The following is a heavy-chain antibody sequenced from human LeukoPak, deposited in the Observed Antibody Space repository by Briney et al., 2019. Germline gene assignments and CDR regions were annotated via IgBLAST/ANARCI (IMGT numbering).Heavy chain of an antibody. V-gene: IGHV3-11*01. Sequence: PGGSLRLSCAASGFTFSDYYMGWIRQAPGKGLEWVSYISSSGSTIYYADSVKGRFTISRDNSKNTLYLQMNSLRAEDTAVYYCAKGDFYCSSTSCYLSDYWGQGTLVTVSS. CDR3: AKGDFYCSSTSCYLSDY. CDR2: ISSSGSTI. J-gene: IGHJ4*02. CDR1: GFTFSDYY. D-gene: IGHD2-2*01.